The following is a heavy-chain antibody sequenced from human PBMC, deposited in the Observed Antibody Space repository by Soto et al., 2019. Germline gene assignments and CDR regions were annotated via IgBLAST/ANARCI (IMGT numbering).Heavy chain of an antibody. CDR1: GFTFSSYA. D-gene: IGHD1-1*01. Sequence: WGSLRLSCAASGFTFSSYAMSWVRQAPGKGLEWVSSISGSGGGTYYADSVKGRFTFSRDNSKNTLYLQMNSLRAEDTAVYYCAXFGMATTKRSPPYYIDYWGQGALVTVSS. V-gene: IGHV3-23*01. J-gene: IGHJ4*02. CDR2: ISGSGGGT. CDR3: AXFGMATTKRSPPYYIDY.